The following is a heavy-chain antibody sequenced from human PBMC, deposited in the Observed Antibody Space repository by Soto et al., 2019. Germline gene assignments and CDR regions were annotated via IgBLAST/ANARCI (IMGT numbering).Heavy chain of an antibody. CDR3: ARGVFRYFDGSLSDYGMAV. D-gene: IGHD3-9*01. CDR1: GYTFTSYG. CDR2: ISAYNGNT. J-gene: IGHJ6*02. Sequence: ASVKVSCKASGYTFTSYGISWVRQAPGQGLEWMGWISAYNGNTNYAQKLQGRVTMTTDTSTSTAYMELRSLRSDDTAVYYCARGVFRYFDGSLSDYGMAVWAQGTTVTVSS. V-gene: IGHV1-18*01.